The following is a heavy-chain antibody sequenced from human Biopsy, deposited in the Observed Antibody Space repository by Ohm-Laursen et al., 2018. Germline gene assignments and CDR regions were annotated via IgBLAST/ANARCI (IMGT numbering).Heavy chain of an antibody. Sequence: SLRLSCAASGFTFDDYAMHWVRQAPGKGLEWVSGIFRNSGNIDYAASVKGRFTISRDNAKNSLYLQMNSLGPEDTAFYYCATIAGWGSSPDLRPYWGQGTLVTVSS. D-gene: IGHD3-3*01. CDR3: ATIAGWGSSPDLRPY. J-gene: IGHJ4*02. CDR1: GFTFDDYA. V-gene: IGHV3-9*01. CDR2: IFRNSGNI.